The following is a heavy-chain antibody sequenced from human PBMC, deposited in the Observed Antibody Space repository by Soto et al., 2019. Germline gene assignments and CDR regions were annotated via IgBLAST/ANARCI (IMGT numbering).Heavy chain of an antibody. CDR3: ARKGGWDPRGAFDI. CDR1: GFTCSSYA. Sequence: GGSLRLSCAASGFTCSSYAMSWVRQAPGKGLEWVSAISGSGGSTYYADSVKGRFTISRDNSKNTLYLQMNSLRAEDTAVYYCARKGGWDPRGAFDIWGQGTMVTVSS. J-gene: IGHJ3*02. D-gene: IGHD1-26*01. V-gene: IGHV3-23*01. CDR2: ISGSGGST.